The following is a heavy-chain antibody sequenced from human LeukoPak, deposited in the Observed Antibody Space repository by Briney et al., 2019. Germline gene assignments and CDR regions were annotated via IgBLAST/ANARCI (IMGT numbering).Heavy chain of an antibody. CDR1: GGSISSGSYY. V-gene: IGHV4-39*01. CDR3: ARRAARRYCSSTSCYGGWFDP. D-gene: IGHD2-2*01. J-gene: IGHJ5*02. Sequence: SETLSLTCTVSGGSISSGSYYWSWIRQPAGKGLEWIGSIYYSGSTYYNPSLKSRVTISVDTSKNQFSLKLSSVTAADTAVYYCARRAARRYCSSTSCYGGWFDPWGQGTLVTVSS. CDR2: IYYSGST.